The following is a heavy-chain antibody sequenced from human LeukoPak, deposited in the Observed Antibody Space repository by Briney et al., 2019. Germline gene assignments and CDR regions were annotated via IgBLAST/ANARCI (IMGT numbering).Heavy chain of an antibody. CDR1: GFTLSNYG. D-gene: IGHD3-10*01. CDR2: IWYDGSDK. V-gene: IGHV3-33*06. CDR3: AKEKTIGVTPLDY. J-gene: IGHJ4*02. Sequence: PGGSLRLSCAASGFTLSNYGMHWVRQAPGKGLEWVAVIWYDGSDKYYADSVKGRFTISRDNSKNTLYVQMNSLRAEDTAVYYCAKEKTIGVTPLDYWGQGTLVTVSS.